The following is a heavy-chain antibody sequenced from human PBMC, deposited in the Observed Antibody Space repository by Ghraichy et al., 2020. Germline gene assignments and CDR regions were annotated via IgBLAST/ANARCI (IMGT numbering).Heavy chain of an antibody. D-gene: IGHD2-21*02. CDR2: ISYDGSNK. V-gene: IGHV3-30-3*01. CDR1: GFTFSSYA. J-gene: IGHJ4*02. Sequence: GGSLRLSCAASGFTFSSYAMHWVRQAPGKGLEWVAVISYDGSNKYYADSVKGRFTISRDNSKNTLYLQMNSLRAEDTAVYYCARDGGLAYCGGDCYPYYFDYWGQGTLVTVSS. CDR3: ARDGGLAYCGGDCYPYYFDY.